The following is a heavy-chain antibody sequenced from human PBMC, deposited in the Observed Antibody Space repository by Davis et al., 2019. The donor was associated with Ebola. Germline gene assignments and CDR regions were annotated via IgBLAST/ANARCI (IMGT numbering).Heavy chain of an antibody. CDR3: AKRPDVVLPEVSFYYYGMDV. CDR2: LGTSADT. Sequence: GESLKISCAASGFIFSSYVMSWVRQAPGKGLEWVSTLGTSADTYYADSVKGRFTISRDNSKNTLYLQMNGLRVEDTATYYCAKRPDVVLPEVSFYYYGMDVWGQGTTVTVSS. V-gene: IGHV3-23*01. CDR1: GFIFSSYV. D-gene: IGHD2-2*01. J-gene: IGHJ6*02.